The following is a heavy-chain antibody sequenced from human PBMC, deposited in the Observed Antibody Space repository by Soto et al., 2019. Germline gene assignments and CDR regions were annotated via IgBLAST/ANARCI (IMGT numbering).Heavy chain of an antibody. CDR3: ARDSTYYDSSGTAEEARTYYYYGMDV. J-gene: IGHJ6*02. CDR2: IYSGGST. V-gene: IGHV3-53*01. Sequence: GGSLRLSCAASGFTVSSNYMSWVRQAPGKGLEWVSVIYSGGSTYYADSVKGRFTISRDNSKNTLYLQMNSLRAEDTAVYYCARDSTYYDSSGTAEEARTYYYYGMDVWGQGTTVTVYS. D-gene: IGHD3-22*01. CDR1: GFTVSSNY.